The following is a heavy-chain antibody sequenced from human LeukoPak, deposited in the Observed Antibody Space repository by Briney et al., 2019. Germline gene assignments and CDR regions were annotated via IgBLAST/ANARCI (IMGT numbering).Heavy chain of an antibody. CDR2: IDRNSATI. V-gene: IGHV3-48*02. Sequence: GGSLRLSCVDSGFTFSTSSMSWVRKAPGKGLEWVSYIDRNSATIYYADSVRGRFTISRDNAENSLHLQMNSLTDEDTAVYYCARAPMVRGVITAFDQWGQGTLVTVRS. D-gene: IGHD3-10*01. CDR1: GFTFSTSS. J-gene: IGHJ4*02. CDR3: ARAPMVRGVITAFDQ.